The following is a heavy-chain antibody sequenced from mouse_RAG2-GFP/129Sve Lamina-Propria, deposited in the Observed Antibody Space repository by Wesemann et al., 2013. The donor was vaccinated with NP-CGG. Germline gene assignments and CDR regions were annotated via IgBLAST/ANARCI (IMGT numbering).Heavy chain of an antibody. CDR3: ARVPIYYGNFRGYFDY. D-gene: IGHD2-1*01. V-gene: IGHV1-77*01. Sequence: GAELVKPGASVKISCKASGYTFTDYYINWVKQRPGQGLEWIGKIGPGSGSTYYNEKFKGKATLTADKSSSTAYMELRSLTSEDSAVYFCARVPIYYGNFRGYFDYWGQGTTLTVSS. CDR2: IGPGSGST. J-gene: IGHJ2*01. CDR1: GYTFTDYY.